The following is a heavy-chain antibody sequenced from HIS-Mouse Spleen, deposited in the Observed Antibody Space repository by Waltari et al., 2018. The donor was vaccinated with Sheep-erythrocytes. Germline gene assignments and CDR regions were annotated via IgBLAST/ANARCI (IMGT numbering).Heavy chain of an antibody. J-gene: IGHJ3*02. V-gene: IGHV4-34*01. CDR2: SNHSGST. CDR3: ALSVDLAGAFDI. CDR1: GGSFSGYY. Sequence: QVQLQQWGAGLLKPSETLSLHCAVYGGSFSGYYWSWIRQPPGKGLEWMGESNHSGSTNYNPSLKSRVTISVDTSKNQFSLKLSSVTAADTAVYYCALSVDLAGAFDIWGQGTMVTVSS. D-gene: IGHD6-19*01.